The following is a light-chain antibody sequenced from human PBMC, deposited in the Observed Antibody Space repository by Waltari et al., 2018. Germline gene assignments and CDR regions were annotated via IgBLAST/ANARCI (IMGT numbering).Light chain of an antibody. CDR1: QYVNNNF. J-gene: IGKJ1*01. V-gene: IGKV3-20*01. Sequence: EVVLTQSPGTLSLSPGERATLSCRASQYVNNNFLAWYQKRRGRAPRLLIYGASSRATGIPDRFSGSGSGTDFTLTISRLEPEDFAVYFCQQYGASPPTFGQGTKAEIK. CDR3: QQYGASPPT. CDR2: GAS.